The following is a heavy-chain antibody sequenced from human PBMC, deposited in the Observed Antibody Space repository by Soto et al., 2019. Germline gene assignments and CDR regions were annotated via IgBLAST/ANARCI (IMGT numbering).Heavy chain of an antibody. Sequence: EVQLVESGGGLVQPGGSLRLSCAASGFTVSSNYMSWVRQAPGKGLEWVSVIYGGGSTYYADSVKGRFTTSRDNSENTLYLQMNSLRAEDTAVYYCARTCSGGTCSFDYWGQGTLVTVSS. J-gene: IGHJ4*02. V-gene: IGHV3-66*01. CDR1: GFTVSSNY. CDR3: ARTCSGGTCSFDY. D-gene: IGHD2-15*01. CDR2: IYGGGST.